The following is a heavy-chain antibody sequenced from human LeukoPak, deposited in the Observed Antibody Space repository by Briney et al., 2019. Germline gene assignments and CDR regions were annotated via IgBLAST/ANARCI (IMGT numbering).Heavy chain of an antibody. V-gene: IGHV1-18*01. CDR2: INVYNDNT. CDR3: ARGLTNLYCSSTSCFPFDY. CDR1: GYTFTSYG. J-gene: IGHJ4*02. Sequence: GASVKVSCKASGYTFTSYGISWVRQAPGQGLEWMGWINVYNDNTNYAQMLQGRVTMTTDTSTSTAYMELRSLRSDDTAVYYCARGLTNLYCSSTSCFPFDYWGQGTLVTVSS. D-gene: IGHD2-2*01.